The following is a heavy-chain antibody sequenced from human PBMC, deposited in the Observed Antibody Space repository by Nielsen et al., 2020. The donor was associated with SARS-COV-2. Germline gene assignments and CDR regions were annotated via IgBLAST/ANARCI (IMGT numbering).Heavy chain of an antibody. CDR2: ISGSGGST. Sequence: GESLKISCAASGFTFSSYAMSWVRQAPGKGLEWVSAISGSGGSTYYADSVKGRFTISRDNSKNTLYLQMNSLRAEDTAVYYCAKSTVATPLHYYYGMDVWGQGTTVTVSS. J-gene: IGHJ6*02. CDR1: GFTFSSYA. D-gene: IGHD4-23*01. CDR3: AKSTVATPLHYYYGMDV. V-gene: IGHV3-23*01.